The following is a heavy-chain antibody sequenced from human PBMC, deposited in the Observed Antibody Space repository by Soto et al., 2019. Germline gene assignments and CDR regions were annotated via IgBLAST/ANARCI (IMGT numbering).Heavy chain of an antibody. D-gene: IGHD2-21*02. CDR3: IQSRCGGDCLQSYASHYYYGMDV. Sequence: QITLKESGPPLVKPTQTLTLTCTFSGFSLSTSGVGVGWIRQPPGKALEWLALIYWDDDKRYSPSLRSRLTINKEPSKNQVVLTMTNMDPVDTATYYCIQSRCGGDCLQSYASHYYYGMDVWGQGTTVTVSS. J-gene: IGHJ6*02. V-gene: IGHV2-5*02. CDR1: GFSLSTSGVG. CDR2: IYWDDDK.